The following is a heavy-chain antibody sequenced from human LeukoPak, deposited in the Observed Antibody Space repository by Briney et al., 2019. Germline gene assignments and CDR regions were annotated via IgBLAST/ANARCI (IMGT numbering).Heavy chain of an antibody. CDR1: GFTFSSNG. CDR2: ISWNSGSI. D-gene: IGHD6-19*01. J-gene: IGHJ4*02. V-gene: IGHV3-9*01. CDR3: AKDISYSSGYYYFDY. Sequence: GGSLRLSCAASGFTFSSNGMSWVRQAPGKGLEWVSGISWNSGSIGYADSVKGRFTISRDNAKNSLYLQMNSLRAEDTALYYCAKDISYSSGYYYFDYWGQGTLVTVSS.